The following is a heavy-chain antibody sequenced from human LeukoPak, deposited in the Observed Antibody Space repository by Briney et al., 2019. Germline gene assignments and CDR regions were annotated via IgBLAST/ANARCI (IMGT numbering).Heavy chain of an antibody. J-gene: IGHJ4*02. D-gene: IGHD3-10*01. CDR3: ARDGPWFGEFFDY. CDR1: GFTFSSYW. V-gene: IGHV3-7*01. Sequence: PGGSLRLSRAASGFTFSSYWMSWVRQAPGKGLEWVANIKEDGSEKYNVDSVKGRFTISRDNAKNSLYLQMNSLRAEDTAVYFCARDGPWFGEFFDYWGQGTLVTVSS. CDR2: IKEDGSEK.